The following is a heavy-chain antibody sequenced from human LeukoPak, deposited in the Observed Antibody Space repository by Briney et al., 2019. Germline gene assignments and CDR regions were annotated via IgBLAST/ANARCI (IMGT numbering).Heavy chain of an antibody. J-gene: IGHJ4*02. Sequence: WIGEINHSGSTNYNPSLKSRVTISVDTSKNQFSLKLSSVTAADTAVYYCANLYGSGPSAYWGQGTLVTVSS. CDR3: ANLYGSGPSAY. D-gene: IGHD3-10*01. CDR2: INHSGST. V-gene: IGHV4-34*01.